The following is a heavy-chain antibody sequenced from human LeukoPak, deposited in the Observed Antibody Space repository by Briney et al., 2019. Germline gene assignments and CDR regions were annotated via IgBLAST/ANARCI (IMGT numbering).Heavy chain of an antibody. D-gene: IGHD5-18*01. CDR2: IYYSGST. CDR3: ARGPPPLGTAMVTPFDY. V-gene: IGHV4-59*01. CDR1: GGSISSYY. J-gene: IGHJ4*02. Sequence: SETLSLTCTVSGGSISSYYWSWIRQPPGKGLEWIGYIYYSGSTNYNPSLKSRVPISVDTCKNQFSLKLSSVTAADTAVYYCARGPPPLGTAMVTPFDYWGQGTLVTVSS.